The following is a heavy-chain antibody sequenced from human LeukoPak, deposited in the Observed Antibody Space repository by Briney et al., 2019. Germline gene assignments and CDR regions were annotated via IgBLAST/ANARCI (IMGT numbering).Heavy chain of an antibody. CDR1: GFTFSSYT. Sequence: KPGGSLRLSCAASGFTFSSYTMNWVRQAPGKGLEWVSSISGNNIYMYYADSVKGRFTISRDNAKNSLYLQMNSLRGEDTAVYYCARRKGYGYGIDFWGQGTLVTVSS. CDR2: ISGNNIYM. D-gene: IGHD5-18*01. V-gene: IGHV3-21*01. J-gene: IGHJ4*02. CDR3: ARRKGYGYGIDF.